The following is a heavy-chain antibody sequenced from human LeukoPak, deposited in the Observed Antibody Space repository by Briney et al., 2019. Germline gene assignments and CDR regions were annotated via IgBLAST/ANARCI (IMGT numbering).Heavy chain of an antibody. J-gene: IGHJ4*02. CDR2: IYSGGST. V-gene: IGHV3-66*01. D-gene: IGHD6-13*01. Sequence: GGSLRLSCAASGFTVSSNYMSWVRQAPGKGLEWVSVIYSGGSTYYADSVKGRFTISRDNSKNTLYLQMNSLRAEDTAVYYRAREPSGRAAAAREDYWGQGTLVTVSS. CDR3: AREPSGRAAAAREDY. CDR1: GFTVSSNY.